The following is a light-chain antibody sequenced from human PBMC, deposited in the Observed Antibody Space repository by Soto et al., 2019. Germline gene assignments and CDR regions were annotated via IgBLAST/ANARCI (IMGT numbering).Light chain of an antibody. V-gene: IGKV3-20*01. CDR2: GAS. CDR1: QSVTSSY. CDR3: HQYGSAPLT. Sequence: EIVLTQSPGTLSLSPGERATLSCRASQSVTSSYLAWYQQNPGQAPRLLIYGASSRATGIPDRFSGSGSGTDFTLTISRLEPQDFAMYYCHQYGSAPLTFGGGTKVEIK. J-gene: IGKJ4*01.